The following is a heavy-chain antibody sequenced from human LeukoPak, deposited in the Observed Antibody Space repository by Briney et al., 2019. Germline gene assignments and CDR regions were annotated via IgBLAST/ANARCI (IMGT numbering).Heavy chain of an antibody. V-gene: IGHV1-18*01. CDR1: GYPFYTYG. D-gene: IGHD3-10*01. Sequence: ASVKVSCKASGYPFYTYGISWVRQAPGQGLEWMGWISVYNGNTNYAQKLQGRLTLTTDTSTSSAYMELRSLRSDDAAMYYCARDRSGPFDSWGQGTLVTVSS. CDR3: ARDRSGPFDS. J-gene: IGHJ4*02. CDR2: ISVYNGNT.